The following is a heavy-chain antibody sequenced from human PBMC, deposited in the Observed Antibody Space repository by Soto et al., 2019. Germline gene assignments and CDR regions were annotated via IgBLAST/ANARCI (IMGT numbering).Heavy chain of an antibody. CDR1: GYTFTSYY. D-gene: IGHD3-22*01. CDR2: INPSGGST. Sequence: ASVKVSCKSPGYTFTSYYMHWVRQAPGKGLEWMGIINPSGGSTSYAQKFQGRVTMTRDTSTSTVYMELSSLRSEDTAVYYCAREGFERNYYDSSGYPDYWGQGTLVTVSS. V-gene: IGHV1-46*01. J-gene: IGHJ4*02. CDR3: AREGFERNYYDSSGYPDY.